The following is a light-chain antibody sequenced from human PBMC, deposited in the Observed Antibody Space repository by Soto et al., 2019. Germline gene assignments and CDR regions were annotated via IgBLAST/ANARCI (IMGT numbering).Light chain of an antibody. CDR1: QSVTVNS. Sequence: EILLTQSPSTLSLSPGEGVTLSCRASQSVTVNSLAWHQQKPGQAPRLLIYAASTRAAAVPDRFTGSGSGTDFALTISRLEPEDFGVYYCQQYGDSPLTSGPGTKVDIK. CDR3: QQYGDSPLT. CDR2: AAS. V-gene: IGKV3-20*01. J-gene: IGKJ3*01.